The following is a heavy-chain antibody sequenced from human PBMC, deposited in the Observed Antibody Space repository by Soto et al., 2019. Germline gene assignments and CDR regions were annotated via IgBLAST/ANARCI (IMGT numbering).Heavy chain of an antibody. J-gene: IGHJ4*02. D-gene: IGHD6-6*01. CDR2: INHSGST. V-gene: IGHV4-34*01. Sequence: SETLSLTCAVYGGSFSGYYWSWIRQPPGKGLEWIGEINHSGSTNYNPSLKSRVTISVDTSKNQFSLKLSSVTAADTAVYYCARGNSSYYFDYWGQGTLVTVS. CDR1: GGSFSGYY. CDR3: ARGNSSYYFDY.